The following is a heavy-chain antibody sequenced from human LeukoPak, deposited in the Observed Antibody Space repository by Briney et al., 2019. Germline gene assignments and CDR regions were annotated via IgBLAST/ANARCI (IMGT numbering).Heavy chain of an antibody. CDR1: GFMFSDSA. CDR2: ISFSGGNT. Sequence: GRSLRFSCAASGFMFSDSAMSWVRQAPGKGLEWVSLISFSGGNTYYADSVKGRFTLSRDNSKDTLYLQMNILRAEDTAIYYCARDIELSTWGLGTMVTVSS. V-gene: IGHV3-23*01. CDR3: ARDIELST. J-gene: IGHJ3*01. D-gene: IGHD3-16*02.